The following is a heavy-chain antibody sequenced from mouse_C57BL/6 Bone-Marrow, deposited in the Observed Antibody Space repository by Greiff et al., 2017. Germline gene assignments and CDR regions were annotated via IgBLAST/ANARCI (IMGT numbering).Heavy chain of an antibody. V-gene: IGHV14-4*01. Sequence: VQLQQSGAELVRPGASVKLSCTASGFNIKDDYMHWVKQRPEQGLEWIGWIDPGNGDTEYASKFQGKATITEDTSSNTAYLQLRSLTSEDTAVYYCTTVGHYWGQGTTLTVSS. J-gene: IGHJ2*01. D-gene: IGHD2-14*01. CDR2: IDPGNGDT. CDR3: TTVGHY. CDR1: GFNIKDDY.